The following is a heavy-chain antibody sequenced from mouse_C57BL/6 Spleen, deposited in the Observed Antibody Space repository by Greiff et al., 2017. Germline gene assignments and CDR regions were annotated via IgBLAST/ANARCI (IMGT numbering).Heavy chain of an antibody. Sequence: EVQLQQSGPELVKPGASVKISCKASGYTFTDYYMNWVKQSPGKSLEWIGDINPNNGGTSYNQKFKGKATLTVDKYSSTAYMELRSLTSEDSAVYYCARDDDYDGDPYWYFDVWGTGTTVTVSS. CDR2: INPNNGGT. V-gene: IGHV1-26*01. D-gene: IGHD2-4*01. J-gene: IGHJ1*03. CDR3: ARDDDYDGDPYWYFDV. CDR1: GYTFTDYY.